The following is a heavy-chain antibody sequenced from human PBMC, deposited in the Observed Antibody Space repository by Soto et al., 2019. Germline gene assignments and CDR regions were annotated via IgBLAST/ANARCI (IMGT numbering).Heavy chain of an antibody. D-gene: IGHD6-25*01. CDR3: ARSGYGDYFDY. V-gene: IGHV4-59*01. CDR2: IYYSGST. CDR1: GGSINNYH. Sequence: PSETLSLTCTVSGGSINNYHWSWIRQPPGKGLEWIGYIYYSGSTNYNPSLKSRVTISVDTSKNQFSLKLSSVTAADTAVYYCARSGYGDYFDYWGQGTLVTVSS. J-gene: IGHJ4*02.